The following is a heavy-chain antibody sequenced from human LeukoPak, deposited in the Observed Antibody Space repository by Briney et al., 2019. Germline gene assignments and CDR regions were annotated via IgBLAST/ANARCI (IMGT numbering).Heavy chain of an antibody. Sequence: SETLSLTCSVSGGSINVYYWNWIRQSPGKGLEWIGSISYSGSTNYNPSLKSRVTISMDTSKNRFSLKVSSVIPADTAMYYCARGGSRSYTSSTLDYWGQGTLVTVSS. D-gene: IGHD6-6*01. CDR1: GGSINVYY. CDR2: ISYSGST. J-gene: IGHJ4*02. V-gene: IGHV4-59*01. CDR3: ARGGSRSYTSSTLDY.